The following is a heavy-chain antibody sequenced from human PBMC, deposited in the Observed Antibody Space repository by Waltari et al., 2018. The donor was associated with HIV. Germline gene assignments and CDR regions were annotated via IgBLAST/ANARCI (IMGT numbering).Heavy chain of an antibody. CDR2: IYRRCGA. CDR3: ARVRSIMGRFLGFDY. Sequence: EVQLVETGGGLIQPGGSLRLSCAASGLSVSSNYLNWVRQAPGKGLEGVSVIYRRCGADYADFVKGRVTISRDNSKNTLYLQMNSLRAEDTAVYYCARVRSIMGRFLGFDYWGQGTLVTVSS. CDR1: GLSVSSNY. D-gene: IGHD3-3*02. V-gene: IGHV3-53*02. J-gene: IGHJ4*02.